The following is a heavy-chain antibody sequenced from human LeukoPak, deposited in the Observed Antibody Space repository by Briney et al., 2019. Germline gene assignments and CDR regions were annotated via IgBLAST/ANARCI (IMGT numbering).Heavy chain of an antibody. V-gene: IGHV1-46*01. J-gene: IGHJ3*02. CDR1: GYTFTSYY. CDR3: ARAKDRIGDNDSSGDLDAFDI. D-gene: IGHD3-22*01. CDR2: INPSGGST. Sequence: GASVKVSCKASGYTFTSYYMHWVRQAPGRGLEWMGIINPSGGSTSYAQKFQGRVTMTRDTSTSTVYMELSSLRSEDTAVYCCARAKDRIGDNDSSGDLDAFDIWGQGTMVTVSS.